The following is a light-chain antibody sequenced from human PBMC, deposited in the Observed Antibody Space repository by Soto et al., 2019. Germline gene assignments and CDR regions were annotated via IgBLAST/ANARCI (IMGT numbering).Light chain of an antibody. CDR1: QGISSW. Sequence: DIQMTQSPSSASAYVEDRVTITCRASQGISSWLAWYQQQPGKAPKPLIYPASSLQSGVPSRLSGRGSGTDFTRTISRLQPEDCATYYCQQANSFTLTFCGGTKVEIK. CDR3: QQANSFTLT. CDR2: PAS. J-gene: IGKJ4*01. V-gene: IGKV1-12*01.